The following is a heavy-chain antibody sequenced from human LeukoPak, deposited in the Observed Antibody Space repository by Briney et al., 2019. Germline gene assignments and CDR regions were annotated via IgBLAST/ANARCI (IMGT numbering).Heavy chain of an antibody. CDR3: ARDLLESDGYNPFDY. CDR2: IWYDGSNK. Sequence: GGSLRLSCAASGFTFSSYAMHWVRQAPGKGLEWVAVIWYDGSNKYYADSVKGRFTISRDNSKNTLYLQMNSLRAEDTAVYYCARDLLESDGYNPFDYWGQGTLVTVSS. D-gene: IGHD5-24*01. J-gene: IGHJ4*02. CDR1: GFTFSSYA. V-gene: IGHV3-33*08.